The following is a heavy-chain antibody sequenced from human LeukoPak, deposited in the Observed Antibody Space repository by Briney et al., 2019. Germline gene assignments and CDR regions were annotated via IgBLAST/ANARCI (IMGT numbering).Heavy chain of an antibody. D-gene: IGHD1/OR15-1a*01. CDR3: AKGGEQVTWNFQN. J-gene: IGHJ1*01. CDR2: ISGSAYNT. Sequence: GGSLRLSCEGPGFSFSSYWMTWVRQAPGKGLEWVSAISGSAYNTFYADSVKGRFTISRDNSKNTLYLQMNSLRAEDTAVYYCAKGGEQVTWNFQNWGQGTLVTVSS. V-gene: IGHV3-23*01. CDR1: GFSFSSYW.